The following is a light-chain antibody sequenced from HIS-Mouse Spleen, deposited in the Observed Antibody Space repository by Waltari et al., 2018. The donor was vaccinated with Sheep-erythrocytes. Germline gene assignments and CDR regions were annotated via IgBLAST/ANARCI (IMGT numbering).Light chain of an antibody. CDR1: QGIRSA. V-gene: IGKV1D-13*01. Sequence: AIQLTQSPSSLSASVGARVTITCRASQGIRSALAWYQQKPGKAPKLLIYDASSLESGVPSRFSGSGSGTDFTLTISSLQPEDFATYYCQQFNNYPRTFGQGTKVEIK. J-gene: IGKJ1*01. CDR3: QQFNNYPRT. CDR2: DAS.